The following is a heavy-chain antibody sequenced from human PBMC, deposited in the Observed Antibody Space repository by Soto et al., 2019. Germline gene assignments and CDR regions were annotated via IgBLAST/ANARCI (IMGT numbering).Heavy chain of an antibody. CDR1: GYMFTTYG. D-gene: IGHD2-2*01. CDR3: ARDAGAIVTISAALDV. J-gene: IGHJ6*02. Sequence: VASVKVSCKASGYMFTTYGVSWVRQAPGQGLEWMGWISGYNAKTNYAQKLQGRVTMTTDTSTSTAYMELRSLRSDDTAVYYCARDAGAIVTISAALDVWGQGTTVTVSS. CDR2: ISGYNAKT. V-gene: IGHV1-18*01.